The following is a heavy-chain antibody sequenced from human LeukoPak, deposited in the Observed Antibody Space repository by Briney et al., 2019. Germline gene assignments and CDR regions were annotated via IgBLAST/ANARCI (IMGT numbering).Heavy chain of an antibody. D-gene: IGHD4-11*01. Sequence: ASVKVSCKASGYTFTSYGISWVRQAPGQGLEWMGWISAYNGNTNYAQKFQGRVTITADESTSTAYMELSSLRSEDTAVYYCARDSNYEYYYYYYMDVWGKGTTVTVSS. CDR3: ARDSNYEYYYYYYMDV. J-gene: IGHJ6*03. CDR1: GYTFTSYG. V-gene: IGHV1-18*01. CDR2: ISAYNGNT.